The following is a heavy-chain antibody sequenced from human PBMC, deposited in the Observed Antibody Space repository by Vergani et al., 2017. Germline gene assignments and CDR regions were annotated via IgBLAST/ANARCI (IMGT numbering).Heavy chain of an antibody. D-gene: IGHD3-22*01. J-gene: IGHJ4*02. CDR3: ARGMRYYDSSGYYELDY. V-gene: IGHV4-59*01. CDR2: IYYSGST. CDR1: GGPISSYY. Sequence: QVQLQESGPGLVKPSETLSLTCTVSGGPISSYYWSWIRQPPGKGLEWIGYIYYSGSTNSNPSLKSRVTISVDTSKNQFSLKLSSVTAADTAVYYCARGMRYYDSSGYYELDYWGQGTLVTVSS.